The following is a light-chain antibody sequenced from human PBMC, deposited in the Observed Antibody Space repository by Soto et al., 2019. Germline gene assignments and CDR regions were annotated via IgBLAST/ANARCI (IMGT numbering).Light chain of an antibody. J-gene: IGKJ5*01. V-gene: IGKV1-13*02. CDR1: QGISSA. CDR2: DAS. Sequence: AIQLTQSPSSLSASVGDRVTITCRASQGISSALAWYQQKPGKAPKLLIYDASSLESGVPSRFSDSGSGTDFTLTISSLQPEDFPTKYCKQFNSYPQVFFGQGTRLEIK. CDR3: KQFNSYPQVF.